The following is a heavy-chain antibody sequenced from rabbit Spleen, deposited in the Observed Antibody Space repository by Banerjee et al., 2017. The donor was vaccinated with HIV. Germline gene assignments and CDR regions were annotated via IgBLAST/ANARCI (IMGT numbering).Heavy chain of an antibody. CDR1: GFSFSYSYY. CDR3: ARDRSDVGGYHYWDL. Sequence: QSLEESGGDLVKPGASLTLTCTASGFSFSYSYYMCWVRQAPGKGLEWIACIYAGSGDSTYYASWAKGRFTISKTSSTTVTLQMTSLTAADTATYFCARDRSDVGGYHYWDLWGQGTLVTVS. J-gene: IGHJ4*01. CDR2: IYAGSGDST. V-gene: IGHV1S40*01. D-gene: IGHD1-1*01.